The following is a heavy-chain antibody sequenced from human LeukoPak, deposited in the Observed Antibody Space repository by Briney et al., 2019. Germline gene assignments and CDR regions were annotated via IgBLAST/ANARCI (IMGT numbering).Heavy chain of an antibody. V-gene: IGHV4-61*02. D-gene: IGHD3-10*01. CDR3: ARHYYSSGSFDY. Sequence: SETLSLTCTVSGGSISSGSYYWSWIRQPAGKGLEWIGRIYTGGGTNYNPSLKSRVTISVDTSKNQFSLKLSSVTAADTAVYYCARHYYSSGSFDYWGQGTLVTVSS. CDR2: IYTGGGT. CDR1: GGSISSGSYY. J-gene: IGHJ4*02.